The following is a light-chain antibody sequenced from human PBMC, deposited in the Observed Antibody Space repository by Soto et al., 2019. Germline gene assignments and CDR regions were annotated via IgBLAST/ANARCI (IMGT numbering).Light chain of an antibody. V-gene: IGLV2-14*01. CDR3: SSYTSSSIDYV. Sequence: QSALTQPASVSGSPGQSITISCTGTSSDVGGYNYVSWYQQHPGKAPKLMIYEVSNRPSGVSNRFSGSKSDNTASLTISGLQAEDEADYYCSSYTSSSIDYVFGPGTKLTVL. CDR1: SSDVGGYNY. J-gene: IGLJ1*01. CDR2: EVS.